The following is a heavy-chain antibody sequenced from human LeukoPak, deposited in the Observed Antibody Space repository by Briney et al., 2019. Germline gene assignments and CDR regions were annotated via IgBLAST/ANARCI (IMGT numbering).Heavy chain of an antibody. V-gene: IGHV3-30-3*01. CDR1: GFTFTNSA. J-gene: IGHJ4*02. CDR2: ISYDGTNK. CDR3: ARGFVLGAAKNYFDY. D-gene: IGHD2-21*02. Sequence: GRSLRLSCAAPGFTFTNSALHWVRQAPGKGLEWVAVISYDGTNKYYADSVKGRFTISRDNSKNTLSLQMNSLRAEDTALYYCARGFVLGAAKNYFDYWGQGALVTVSS.